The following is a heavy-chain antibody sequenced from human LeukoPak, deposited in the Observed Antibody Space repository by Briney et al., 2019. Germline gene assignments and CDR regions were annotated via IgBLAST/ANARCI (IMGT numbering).Heavy chain of an antibody. CDR2: MNPNSGNT. D-gene: IGHD6-13*01. Sequence: ASVKVSCKASGYTFTSYDINWVRQATGQGLEWMGWMNPNSGNTGYAQKFQGRVTMTRNTSISTAYMELSSLRSEDTAVYYCARGISSSWSFYYYYYMDVWAKGTTVTVSS. CDR3: ARGISSSWSFYYYYYMDV. V-gene: IGHV1-8*01. CDR1: GYTFTSYD. J-gene: IGHJ6*03.